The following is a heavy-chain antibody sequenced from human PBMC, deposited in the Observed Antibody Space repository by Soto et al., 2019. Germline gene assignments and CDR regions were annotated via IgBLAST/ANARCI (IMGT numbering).Heavy chain of an antibody. Sequence: EVKLVESGGGLVQPGGSLRLSCAASGFAFSSYYMSWGRQSPGKGLEWVANIKQDEREKYYLDSVKGRFTISRDDAKKSLYLQMNSRRVDDTAVYYCARDKRANGYFSYWGQGNLGTVSS. CDR3: ARDKRANGYFSY. J-gene: IGHJ4*02. V-gene: IGHV3-7*01. D-gene: IGHD4-17*01. CDR1: GFAFSSYY. CDR2: IKQDEREK.